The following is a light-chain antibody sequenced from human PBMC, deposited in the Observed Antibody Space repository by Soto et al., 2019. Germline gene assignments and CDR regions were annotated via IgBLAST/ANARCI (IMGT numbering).Light chain of an antibody. Sequence: IQMTQSPSSLSACVGDRVTITCRASQGISTYLNWYQQKPGKAPKVLIYAASSLQSGVPSRFSGSGSETDFTLTISSLQPEDFATYSCQQSNSITWTFGQGTKADIK. J-gene: IGKJ1*01. CDR3: QQSNSITWT. V-gene: IGKV1-39*01. CDR1: QGISTY. CDR2: AAS.